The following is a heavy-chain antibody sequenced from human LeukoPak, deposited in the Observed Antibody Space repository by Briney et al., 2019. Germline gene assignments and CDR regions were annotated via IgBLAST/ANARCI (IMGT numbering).Heavy chain of an antibody. CDR3: ARDVVAFDS. CDR2: ISHSGDST. Sequence: GGSLRLSCAASGFIFNTYAMNWVRQAPGKGLEWVSDISHSGDSTYYADSVKGRFTISRDNSKNTLYLQMSSLKAEDTAVYYCARDVVAFDSWGQGTLVSVSS. D-gene: IGHD2-21*01. V-gene: IGHV3-23*01. CDR1: GFIFNTYA. J-gene: IGHJ4*02.